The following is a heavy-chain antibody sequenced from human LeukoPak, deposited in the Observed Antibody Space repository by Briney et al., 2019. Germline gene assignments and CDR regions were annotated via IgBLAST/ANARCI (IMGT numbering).Heavy chain of an antibody. CDR2: ISGSGHDI. Sequence: GGSLRLSCAASAFSFSNYNMNWVRQAPGKGVEWVAYISGSGHDINYSDSVKGRFTISRDNAKNSLYLQMSSLRVEDTAVYYCTRDPRHFDSCGQGTLVTVSS. CDR1: AFSFSNYN. D-gene: IGHD6-6*01. J-gene: IGHJ5*01. V-gene: IGHV3-21*05. CDR3: TRDPRHFDS.